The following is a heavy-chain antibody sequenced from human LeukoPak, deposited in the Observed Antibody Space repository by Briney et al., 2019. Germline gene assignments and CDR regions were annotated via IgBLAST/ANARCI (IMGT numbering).Heavy chain of an antibody. Sequence: GRSLRLSCAASGFTFSSYAMHWVRQAPGKGLEWVAVISYDGSNKYYADCVKGRFTISRDNSKNTLYLQMNSLRAEDTAVYYCARVLAYCGGDCYYGYYYGMDVWGQGTTVTVSS. CDR3: ARVLAYCGGDCYYGYYYGMDV. CDR1: GFTFSSYA. D-gene: IGHD2-21*02. J-gene: IGHJ6*02. CDR2: ISYDGSNK. V-gene: IGHV3-30*04.